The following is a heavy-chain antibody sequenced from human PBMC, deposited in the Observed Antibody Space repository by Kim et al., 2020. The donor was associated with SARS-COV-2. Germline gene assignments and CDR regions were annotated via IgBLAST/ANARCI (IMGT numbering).Heavy chain of an antibody. CDR2: T. CDR3: ARKGRSRAFDI. V-gene: IGHV4-59*01. Sequence: TNYNPSLKSRVTISVDTSKNQFSLKLSSVTAADTAVYYCARKGRSRAFDIWGQGTMVTVSS. J-gene: IGHJ3*02.